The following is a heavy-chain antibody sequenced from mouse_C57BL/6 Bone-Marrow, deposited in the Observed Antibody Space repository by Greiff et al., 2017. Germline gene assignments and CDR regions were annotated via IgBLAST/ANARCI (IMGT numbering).Heavy chain of an antibody. D-gene: IGHD2-5*01. V-gene: IGHV2-2*01. CDR3: GRRPYHSNQGAMDY. CDR2: IWSGGST. J-gene: IGHJ4*01. Sequence: VQLQESGPGLVQPSQSLSITCTVSGFSLTSYGVHWVRQSPGKGLEWLGVIWSGGSTDYNAAFISSMGISKDNSKSHVFFKKNSLQADDNAIDYCGRRPYHSNQGAMDYWGQGTSVTVSS. CDR1: GFSLTSYG.